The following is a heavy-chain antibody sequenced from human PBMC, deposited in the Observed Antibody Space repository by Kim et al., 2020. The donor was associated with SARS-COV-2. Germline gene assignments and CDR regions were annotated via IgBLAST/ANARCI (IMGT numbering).Heavy chain of an antibody. V-gene: IGHV4-31*02. J-gene: IGHJ4*02. Sequence: PSPQSRVTISVDTSKNQFSLKLSSVTAADTAVYYCANYYYDSSGYYWIDYWGQGTLVTVSS. D-gene: IGHD3-22*01. CDR3: ANYYYDSSGYYWIDY.